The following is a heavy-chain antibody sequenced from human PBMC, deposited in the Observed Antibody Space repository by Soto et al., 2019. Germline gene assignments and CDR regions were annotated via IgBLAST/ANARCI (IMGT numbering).Heavy chain of an antibody. V-gene: IGHV4-31*03. CDR1: GGSISSGGYY. CDR3: ARDGGSGFHAFDI. J-gene: IGHJ3*02. D-gene: IGHD3-16*01. CDR2: IHYSGTT. Sequence: SETLSLTCTVTGGSISSGGYYWSWIRQHPGKGLECIGYIHYSGTTYYNPSLKSRVTISVDTSKNQFSLKLSSVTAADTAVYYCARDGGSGFHAFDIWGRGTIVTVSS.